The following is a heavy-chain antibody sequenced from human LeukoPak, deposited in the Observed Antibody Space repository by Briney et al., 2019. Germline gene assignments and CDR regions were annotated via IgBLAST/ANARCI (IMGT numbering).Heavy chain of an antibody. Sequence: PSGTLSLTCAVSGGSISSRNWWGWVRQPPGKGLEWIGGISRTGNIDYDPSVRSRATISLDKSKSQFSLRLTSLTSADTAVYYCARGQGAADYWGQGTLVTVSS. CDR1: GGSISSRNW. CDR2: ISRTGNI. J-gene: IGHJ4*02. V-gene: IGHV4-4*02. D-gene: IGHD1-26*01. CDR3: ARGQGAADY.